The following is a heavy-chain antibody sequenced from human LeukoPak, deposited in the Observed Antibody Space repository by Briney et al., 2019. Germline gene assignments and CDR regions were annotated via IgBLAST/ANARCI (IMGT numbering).Heavy chain of an antibody. D-gene: IGHD3-22*01. Sequence: ASVKVSCKASGGTFSSYAISWVRQAPGQGLEWMGRIIPIFGIANYAQKFQGRVTITADKSTSTAYMELSSLRSEDTAVYYCARDSLDYDSSGYWNYWGQGSLVTVSS. CDR2: IIPIFGIA. CDR3: ARDSLDYDSSGYWNY. CDR1: GGTFSSYA. J-gene: IGHJ4*02. V-gene: IGHV1-69*04.